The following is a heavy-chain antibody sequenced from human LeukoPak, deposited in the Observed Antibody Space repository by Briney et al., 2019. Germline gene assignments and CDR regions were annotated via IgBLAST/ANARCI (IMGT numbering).Heavy chain of an antibody. J-gene: IGHJ3*02. CDR2: IRYDGSNK. D-gene: IGHD3-22*01. CDR1: GFTFSSYG. V-gene: IGHV3-30*02. CDR3: AKLSTMTSLGDAFDI. Sequence: GGSLRLSCAASGFTFSSYGMHWVRQAPGKGLEWVAFIRYDGSNKYYADSEKGRFTISRDNSKNTLYLQMNSLRAEDTAVYYCAKLSTMTSLGDAFDIWGQGTMVTVSS.